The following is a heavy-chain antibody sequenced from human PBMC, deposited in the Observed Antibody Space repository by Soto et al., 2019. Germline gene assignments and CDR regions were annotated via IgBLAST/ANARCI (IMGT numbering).Heavy chain of an antibody. J-gene: IGHJ4*02. CDR2: ISYDGSNK. CDR3: ARAAILDY. D-gene: IGHD3-3*01. CDR1: GFTFSSYA. V-gene: IGHV3-30-3*01. Sequence: QVQLVESGGGVVQPGRSLRLSCAASGFTFSSYAMHWVRQAPGKGLEWVAVISYDGSNKYYADSVKGRFTISRDNTKNTLYLQMNSLRAEDRAVYYCARAAILDYCGQGTLVTVSS.